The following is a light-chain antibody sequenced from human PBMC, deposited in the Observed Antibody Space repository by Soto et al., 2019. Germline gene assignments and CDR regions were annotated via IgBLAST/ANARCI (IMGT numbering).Light chain of an antibody. V-gene: IGKV3-11*01. CDR3: QQRSNWPPMYT. J-gene: IGKJ2*01. CDR2: DAS. Sequence: EIVLTQSPATLSLSPGERATLSCRASQSVSSYLAWYQQKPGQAPRLLIYDASNRATGIPARFSGSGSGTDVTITISSLEPDDFAVYYCQQRSNWPPMYTFGQGTKLEIK. CDR1: QSVSSY.